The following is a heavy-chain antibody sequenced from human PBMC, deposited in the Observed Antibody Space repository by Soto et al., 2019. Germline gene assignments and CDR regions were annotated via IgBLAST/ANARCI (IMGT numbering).Heavy chain of an antibody. Sequence: ASVKVSCKASGGTFSSYAISWVRQAPGQGLEWMGIINPSGGSTSYAQKFQGRVTMTRDTSTSTVYMELSSLRSEDTAVYYCARDQEVYWGIAAAINYYYYGMDVWGQGTTVTVSS. CDR3: ARDQEVYWGIAAAINYYYYGMDV. D-gene: IGHD6-13*01. CDR1: GGTFSSYA. CDR2: INPSGGST. V-gene: IGHV1-46*01. J-gene: IGHJ6*02.